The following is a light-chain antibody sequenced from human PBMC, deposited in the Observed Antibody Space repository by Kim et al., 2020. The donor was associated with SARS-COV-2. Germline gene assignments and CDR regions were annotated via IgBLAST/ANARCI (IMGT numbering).Light chain of an antibody. CDR2: YDT. Sequence: VATGRAASINCGGNNIGARKVHWYQQKPGQAPVLVIYYDTERPSGIPERFSGSNSGNTATLTINRVEAGDEADYYCQLWDDISEQVFGGGTQLTVL. CDR3: QLWDDISEQV. V-gene: IGLV3-21*04. J-gene: IGLJ2*01. CDR1: NIGARK.